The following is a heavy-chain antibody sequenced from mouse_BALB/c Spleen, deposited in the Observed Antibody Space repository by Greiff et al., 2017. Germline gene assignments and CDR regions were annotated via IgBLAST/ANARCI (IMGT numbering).Heavy chain of an antibody. CDR2: ISDGGSYT. Sequence: EVKLMESGGGLVKPGGSLKLSCAASGFTFSDYYMYWVRQTPEQRLEWVATISDGGSYTYYPDSVKGRFTISRDNAKNNLYLQMSSLKSEDTAMYYCARDRATNFDYWGQGTTLTVSS. CDR3: ARDRATNFDY. D-gene: IGHD3-1*01. J-gene: IGHJ2*01. V-gene: IGHV5-4*02. CDR1: GFTFSDYY.